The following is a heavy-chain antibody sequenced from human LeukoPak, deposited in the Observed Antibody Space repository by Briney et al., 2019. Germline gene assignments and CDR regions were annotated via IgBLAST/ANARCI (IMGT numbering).Heavy chain of an antibody. D-gene: IGHD5-24*01. CDR2: ISSSSSYT. J-gene: IGHJ4*02. CDR3: ARVATIRTAFDY. V-gene: IGHV3-11*03. CDR1: GFTFSDYY. Sequence: GESLRLSCAASGFTFSDYYMSWIRQAPGKGLEWVSYISSSSSYTNYADSVKGRFTISRDNAKNSLYLQMNSLRAEDTAVYYCARVATIRTAFDYWGQGTLVTVSS.